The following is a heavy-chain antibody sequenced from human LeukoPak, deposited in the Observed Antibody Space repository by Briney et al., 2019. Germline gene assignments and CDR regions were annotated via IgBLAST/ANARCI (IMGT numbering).Heavy chain of an antibody. CDR3: ARDIVAVPAAIRGGYYFDY. V-gene: IGHV4-34*01. Sequence: KPSETLSLTCAVYGGSFSGYYWSWIRQPPGKGLEWIGEINHSGSTNYNPSLKSRVTISVDTSKNQFSLKLSSVTAADTAVYYCARDIVAVPAAIRGGYYFDYWGQGTLVTVSS. CDR1: GGSFSGYY. D-gene: IGHD2-2*02. CDR2: INHSGST. J-gene: IGHJ4*02.